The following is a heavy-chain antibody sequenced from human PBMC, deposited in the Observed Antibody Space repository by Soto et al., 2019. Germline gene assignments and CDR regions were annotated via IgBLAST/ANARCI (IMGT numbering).Heavy chain of an antibody. J-gene: IGHJ4*02. D-gene: IGHD2-21*02. V-gene: IGHV3-23*01. CDR3: VKYDVAGDGLWVVSD. CDR2: ITGSGNTI. Sequence: DVQLLESGGGLVQPGGSLRLSCVASGFTFSKYAMIWVRQAPGQGQEWVSGITGSGNTIEYADSVKGRFSISRDNSKNPVDLQMNSLRAEDTAMYYCVKYDVAGDGLWVVSDGGQGTLVTVA. CDR1: GFTFSKYA.